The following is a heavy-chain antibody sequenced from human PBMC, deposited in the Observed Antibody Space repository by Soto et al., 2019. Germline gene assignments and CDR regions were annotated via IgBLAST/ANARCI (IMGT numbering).Heavy chain of an antibody. CDR1: GGTFSSYA. V-gene: IGHV1-69*13. D-gene: IGHD1-26*01. CDR2: IIPIFGTA. CDR3: ARESMGATLYNRGAFDI. Sequence: ASVKVSCKASGGTFSSYAISWVRQAPGQGLEWMGGIIPIFGTANYAQKFQGRVTITADESTSTAYMELSSLRSEDTAVYYCARESMGATLYNRGAFDIWGQGTMVTVSS. J-gene: IGHJ3*02.